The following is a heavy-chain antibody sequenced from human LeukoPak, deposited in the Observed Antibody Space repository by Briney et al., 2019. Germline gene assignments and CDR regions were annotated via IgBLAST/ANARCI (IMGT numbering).Heavy chain of an antibody. CDR1: GFTFSSYA. J-gene: IGHJ6*03. CDR3: ARCSSTSCFIYYMDV. V-gene: IGHV3-23*01. Sequence: GGSLRLSCAASGFTFSSYAMSWVRQAPGKGLEWVSAISGSGGSTHYADSVKGRFTISRDNSKNTLYLQMNSLRAEDTAVYYCARCSSTSCFIYYMDVWGKGTTVTVSS. D-gene: IGHD2-2*01. CDR2: ISGSGGST.